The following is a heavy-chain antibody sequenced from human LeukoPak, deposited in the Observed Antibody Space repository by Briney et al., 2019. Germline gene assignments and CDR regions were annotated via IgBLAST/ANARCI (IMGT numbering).Heavy chain of an antibody. J-gene: IGHJ4*02. D-gene: IGHD6-19*01. V-gene: IGHV3-30*04. CDR3: AKVAPPRIAVAGVDY. CDR1: GFTLGSYD. Sequence: PGRSLRLSCAASGFTLGSYDMLWVRQAPGKGLDLVTILSLDGKRKYYADSVKGRFTISRDNSKNTLYLQMNSLRAEDTAIYYCAKVAPPRIAVAGVDYWGQGTLVTVSS. CDR2: LSLDGKRK.